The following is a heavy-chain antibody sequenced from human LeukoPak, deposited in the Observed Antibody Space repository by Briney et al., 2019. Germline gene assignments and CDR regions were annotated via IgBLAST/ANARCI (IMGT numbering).Heavy chain of an antibody. CDR3: ARDTHYYGSGSPAFDI. V-gene: IGHV3-21*01. CDR2: ISSSSSYI. D-gene: IGHD3-10*01. CDR1: GFTFSSYA. Sequence: GGSLRLSCAASGFTFSSYAMSWVRQAPGKGLEWVSSISSSSSYIYYADSVKGRFTISRDNSKNTLYLQMNSLRAEDTAVYYCARDTHYYGSGSPAFDIWGQGTMVTVSS. J-gene: IGHJ3*02.